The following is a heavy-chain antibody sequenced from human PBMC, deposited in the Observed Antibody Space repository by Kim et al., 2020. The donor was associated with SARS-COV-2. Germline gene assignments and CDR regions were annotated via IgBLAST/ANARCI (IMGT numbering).Heavy chain of an antibody. V-gene: IGHV3-30*04. Sequence: GGSLRLSCAASGFTFSNSAMNWVRQAPGKGLEWVALISYDGSIRHYADSVKGRFTISRDNSKNTLYLQMNSLRAEETAVYYCARDQQWLALFDYWGQGTLVTVSS. CDR3: ARDQQWLALFDY. CDR1: GFTFSNSA. J-gene: IGHJ4*02. D-gene: IGHD6-19*01. CDR2: ISYDGSIR.